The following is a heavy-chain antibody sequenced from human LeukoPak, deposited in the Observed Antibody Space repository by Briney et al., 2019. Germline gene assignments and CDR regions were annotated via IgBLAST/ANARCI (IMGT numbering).Heavy chain of an antibody. Sequence: SETLSLTCTVSGGSISSSSYYWGWIRQPPGKGLEWIGSIYYSGSTYYNPSLKSRVTISVDTSKDQFSLKLSSVTAADTAVYYCARLIRESGWYIVGSIDYWGQGTLVTVSS. CDR1: GGSISSSSYY. J-gene: IGHJ4*02. D-gene: IGHD6-19*01. V-gene: IGHV4-39*01. CDR3: ARLIRESGWYIVGSIDY. CDR2: IYYSGST.